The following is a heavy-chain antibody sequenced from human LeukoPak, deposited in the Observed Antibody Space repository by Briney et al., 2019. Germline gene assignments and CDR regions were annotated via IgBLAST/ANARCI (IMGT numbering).Heavy chain of an antibody. CDR2: IIPIFGTA. Sequence: GASVKVSCKASGGTFISYAISWVRQAPGQGLEWMGGIIPIFGTANYAQKFQGRVTITADESTSTAYMELSSLRSEDTAVYYCARDSRPSVAGHFDYWDQGTLVTVSS. CDR1: GGTFISYA. CDR3: ARDSRPSVAGHFDY. V-gene: IGHV1-69*13. J-gene: IGHJ4*02. D-gene: IGHD6-19*01.